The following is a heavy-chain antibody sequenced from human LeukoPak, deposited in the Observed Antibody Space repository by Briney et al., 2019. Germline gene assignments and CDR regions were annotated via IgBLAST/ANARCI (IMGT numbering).Heavy chain of an antibody. Sequence: GGSLRLSCEASGFLFHDYYMSWVRQAPGKGLEWIAYITSESIPQYADSVKGRFTISRDNAQNSVSLQMDSLRAEDTAVYYCARGGCGGGNCYSGTGWFESWGQGALVIVST. D-gene: IGHD2-21*02. CDR3: ARGGCGGGNCYSGTGWFES. CDR2: ITSESIP. V-gene: IGHV3-11*05. J-gene: IGHJ5*01. CDR1: GFLFHDYY.